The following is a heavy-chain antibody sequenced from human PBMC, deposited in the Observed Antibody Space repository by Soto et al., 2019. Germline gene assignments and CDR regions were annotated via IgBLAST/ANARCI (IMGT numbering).Heavy chain of an antibody. V-gene: IGHV1-18*01. J-gene: IGHJ6*04. CDR1: GFTFSNYG. Sequence: QGQLVQSGAEVKKPGASVKLSCKASGFTFSNYGLNWVRQAPGQGLEWMGWVSANNGHTNYAQNLQGRVSMTTDTPPSTAYREQRGLTLETTPVFYWGRDMEGVTEKHFLYNPARDAWGKGTTVTVPS. CDR3: GRDMEGVTEKHFLYNPARDA. D-gene: IGHD1-1*01. CDR2: VSANNGHT.